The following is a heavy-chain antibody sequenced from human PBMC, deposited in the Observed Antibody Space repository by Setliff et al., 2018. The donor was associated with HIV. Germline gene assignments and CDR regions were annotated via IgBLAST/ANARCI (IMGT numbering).Heavy chain of an antibody. Sequence: PGGSLRLSCAASGLTFSSYAMSWVRQAPGKGLEWVSSISGCGGSPYYADSVKGRFTISRDNSKNTLYLQMNSLRAEDTAVYYCAKDLVYYDSSGDLDYWGQGTLVTVSS. J-gene: IGHJ4*02. CDR1: GLTFSSYA. D-gene: IGHD3-22*01. CDR2: ISGCGGSP. CDR3: AKDLVYYDSSGDLDY. V-gene: IGHV3-23*01.